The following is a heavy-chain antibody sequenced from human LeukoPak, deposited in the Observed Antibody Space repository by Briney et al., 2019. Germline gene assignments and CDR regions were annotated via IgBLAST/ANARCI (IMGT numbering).Heavy chain of an antibody. V-gene: IGHV3-23*01. Sequence: GGSLRLSCAASGFTVSSNYMSWVRQAPGKGLEWVSAISGSGGSTYYADSVKGRFTISRDNSKNTLYLQMNSLRAEDTAVYYCAKDQDIAVAGPPVGFDYWGQGTLVTVSS. CDR2: ISGSGGST. D-gene: IGHD6-19*01. CDR3: AKDQDIAVAGPPVGFDY. J-gene: IGHJ4*02. CDR1: GFTVSSNY.